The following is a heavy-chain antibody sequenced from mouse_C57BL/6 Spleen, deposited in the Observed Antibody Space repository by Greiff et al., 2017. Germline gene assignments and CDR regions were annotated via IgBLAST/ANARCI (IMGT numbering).Heavy chain of an antibody. J-gene: IGHJ4*01. CDR3: ASHYYGSTPYAMDY. D-gene: IGHD1-1*01. V-gene: IGHV5-17*01. CDR2: ISSGSSTI. Sequence: EVMLVESGGGLVKPGGSLKLSCAASGFTFSDYGMHWVRQAPEKGLEWVAYISSGSSTIYYADKVKGRFTISRDNAKNTLFLQMTSLRSEDTAMYYCASHYYGSTPYAMDYWGQGTSVTVYS. CDR1: GFTFSDYG.